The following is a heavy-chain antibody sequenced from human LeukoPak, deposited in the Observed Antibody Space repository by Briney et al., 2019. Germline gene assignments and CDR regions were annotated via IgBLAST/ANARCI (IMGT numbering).Heavy chain of an antibody. CDR2: IRYDVTNK. D-gene: IGHD1-1*01. CDR1: GFTFSSFG. Sequence: PGGSLRLSCAASGFTFSSFGMNWVRQAPGKGLEWVAFIRYDVTNKYYADSVKGRFTISRDNSKNTLYLQMNSLRAEDTAIYSCAKSTSYLILDYWGQGTLVTVSS. J-gene: IGHJ4*02. CDR3: AKSTSYLILDY. V-gene: IGHV3-30*02.